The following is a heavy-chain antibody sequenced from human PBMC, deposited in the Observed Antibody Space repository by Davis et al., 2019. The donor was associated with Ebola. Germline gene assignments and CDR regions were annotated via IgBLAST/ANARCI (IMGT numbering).Heavy chain of an antibody. V-gene: IGHV4-39*07. Sequence: SETLSLTCTVSGGSISSSSYYWGWIRQPPGKGLEWIGSIYYTGTTYYNPSLKSRVTISVDTSKNQFSLKLSSVTAADTAVYYCARAGYSYGADNWFDPWGQGTLVTVSS. CDR3: ARAGYSYGADNWFDP. CDR2: IYYTGTT. J-gene: IGHJ5*02. D-gene: IGHD5-18*01. CDR1: GGSISSSSYY.